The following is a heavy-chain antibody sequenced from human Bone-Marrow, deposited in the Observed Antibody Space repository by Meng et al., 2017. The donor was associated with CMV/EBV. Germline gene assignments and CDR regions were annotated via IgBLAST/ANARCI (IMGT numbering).Heavy chain of an antibody. CDR2: ITSSGRTI. CDR1: GFTFSTYE. V-gene: IGHV3-48*03. D-gene: IGHD2-2*01. CDR3: ASSSTTLYGMDV. Sequence: GGSLRLSCVASGFTFSTYEMNWVRQAPGKGLEWVSYITSSGRTIHYADSVKGRFTISRDNAKNSLYLQMNSLRAEDTAVYYCASSSTTLYGMDVWGQGTTATSP. J-gene: IGHJ6*02.